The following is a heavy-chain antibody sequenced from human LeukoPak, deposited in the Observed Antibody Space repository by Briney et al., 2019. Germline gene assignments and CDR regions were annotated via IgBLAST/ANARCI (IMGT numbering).Heavy chain of an antibody. CDR3: ARYVVSGAGKYYFDY. CDR1: GGSISSNNYY. CDR2: INYGGTT. J-gene: IGHJ4*02. Sequence: PSETLSLTCTVSGGSISSNNYYWSWIRQPPGREMEWIASINYGGTTYYNPSLKSRVTTSVDTSKNQFSLRLSSVTAADTALYLCARYVVSGAGKYYFDYWGQGSLVTVSS. V-gene: IGHV4-39*01. D-gene: IGHD3-10*01.